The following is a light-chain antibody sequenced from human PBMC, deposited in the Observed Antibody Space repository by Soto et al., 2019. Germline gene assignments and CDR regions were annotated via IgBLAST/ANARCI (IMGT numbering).Light chain of an antibody. CDR3: QQYGSSPRT. J-gene: IGKJ2*01. CDR1: QSGSSSY. CDR2: GAS. Sequence: DSVLTQSPGTLSLSPGERATLSCRASQSGSSSYLSWYQQKPGQAPRLLIYGASSRATGIPDRFSGSGSGTDVALTISRLEPEDVAVYYCQQYGSSPRTCAQGTNLEIK. V-gene: IGKV3-20*01.